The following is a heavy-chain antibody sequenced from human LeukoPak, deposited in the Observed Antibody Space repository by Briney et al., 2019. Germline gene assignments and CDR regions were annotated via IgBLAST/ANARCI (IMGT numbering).Heavy chain of an antibody. CDR3: ASVEYSSSSGYYYYYGMDV. CDR1: GFTFSSYA. V-gene: IGHV3-23*01. CDR2: ISGSGGST. D-gene: IGHD6-6*01. J-gene: IGHJ6*02. Sequence: HPGGSLRLSCAASGFTFSSYAMSWVRQAPGKGLEWVSAISGSGGSTYYADSVKGRFTISRDNSKNTLYLQMNSLRAEDTAVYYCASVEYSSSSGYYYYYGMDVWGQGTTVTVSS.